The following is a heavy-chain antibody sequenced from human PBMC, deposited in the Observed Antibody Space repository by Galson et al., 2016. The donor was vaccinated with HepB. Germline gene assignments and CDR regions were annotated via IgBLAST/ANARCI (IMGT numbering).Heavy chain of an antibody. CDR1: GGSMSTYY. J-gene: IGHJ5*02. D-gene: IGHD5-18*01. CDR3: ARDLTMVTTGWFDP. Sequence: ATLSLTCTVSGGSMSTYYWSWIRRPPGKGLEWIGYIYYSGSTNYSPSLKSRVTISVDTSKNQFSLKLSSVTAADTDVYYCARDLTMVTTGWFDPWGKGTLVTVSS. V-gene: IGHV4-59*01. CDR2: IYYSGST.